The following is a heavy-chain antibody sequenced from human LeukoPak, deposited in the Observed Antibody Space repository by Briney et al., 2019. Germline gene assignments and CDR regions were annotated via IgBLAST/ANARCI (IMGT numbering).Heavy chain of an antibody. D-gene: IGHD2-2*01. CDR3: ARSGGSTLDP. V-gene: IGHV4-31*03. J-gene: IGHJ5*02. CDR1: GGSISSGGYY. CDR2: IYYSVST. Sequence: SQTLSLACTVPGGSISSGGYYWSWIRQPPGKGLEWIGYIYYSVSTYYNPSLQSRVTISVDTSKNQFSLKLSSVTAADTAVYYWARSGGSTLDPWGQGPLVTVSS.